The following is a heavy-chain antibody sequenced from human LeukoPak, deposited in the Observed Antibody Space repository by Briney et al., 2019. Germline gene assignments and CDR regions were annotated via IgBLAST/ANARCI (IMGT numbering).Heavy chain of an antibody. CDR1: EFIFGAYW. J-gene: IGHJ4*02. CDR2: INQAGSEK. Sequence: GGSLRLSCAASEFIFGAYWMTWVRQAPGKGLEWVANINQAGSEKYYMDSVKGRFTISRDNAKKSLFLKMNSLTAEDTGLYYCVRSLERFGTRDYWGQGTLVTVSS. CDR3: VRSLERFGTRDY. V-gene: IGHV3-7*01. D-gene: IGHD3-10*01.